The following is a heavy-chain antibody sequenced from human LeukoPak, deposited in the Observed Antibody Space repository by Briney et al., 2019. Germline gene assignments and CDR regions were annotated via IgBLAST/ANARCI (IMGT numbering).Heavy chain of an antibody. V-gene: IGHV3-30*03. CDR3: ARNGRDQWLASDY. Sequence: GGSLRLSCAASGFTFSSYGMHWVRQAPGKGLEWVAVISYDGSNEYYADSVKGRFTISRDNSKNTLYLQMNSLRAEDTAVYYCARNGRDQWLASDYWGQGTLVTVSS. CDR1: GFTFSSYG. CDR2: ISYDGSNE. D-gene: IGHD6-19*01. J-gene: IGHJ4*02.